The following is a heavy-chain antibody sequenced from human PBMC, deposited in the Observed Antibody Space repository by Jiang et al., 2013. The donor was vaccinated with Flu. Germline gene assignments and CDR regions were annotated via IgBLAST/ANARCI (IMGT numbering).Heavy chain of an antibody. J-gene: IGHJ4*02. CDR1: GYTFTTYT. CDR2: INVGSGNT. V-gene: IGHV1-3*01. CDR3: ASGLGQSTLDY. D-gene: IGHD5/OR15-5a*01. Sequence: GAEVKKPGASVTVSCKASGYTFTTYTIHWVRQAPGQRLEWMAWINVGSGNTEYSQKFQGRLTMPRDTSATTVYLHLSSLTSEDTAVYYCASGLGQSTLDYWGQGTRVTVSS.